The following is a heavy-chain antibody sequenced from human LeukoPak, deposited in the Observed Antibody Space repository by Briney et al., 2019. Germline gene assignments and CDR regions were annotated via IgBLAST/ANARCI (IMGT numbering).Heavy chain of an antibody. D-gene: IGHD6-6*01. CDR2: ISSSSSYI. V-gene: IGHV3-21*01. Sequence: GGSLRLSCAASGFTFSSYSMNWVRQAPGKGLEWVSSISSSSSYIYYADSVKGRFTISRDNAKNSLHLQMNSLRAEDTAVYYCASPLSLPKYSSSHDFDYWGQGTLVTVSS. CDR3: ASPLSLPKYSSSHDFDY. CDR1: GFTFSSYS. J-gene: IGHJ4*02.